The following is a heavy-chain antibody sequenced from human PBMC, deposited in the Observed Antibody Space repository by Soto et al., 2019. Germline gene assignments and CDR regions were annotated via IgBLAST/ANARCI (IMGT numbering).Heavy chain of an antibody. V-gene: IGHV3-23*01. CDR1: GFTFSSYA. CDR2: ISGSGGST. J-gene: IGHJ3*02. CDR3: AKPILEWYQDDAFDI. D-gene: IGHD3-3*01. Sequence: GGSLRLSCAASGFTFSSYAMSWVRQAPGKGLEWVSAISGSGGSTYYADYVKGRFTISRDNSKNTLYLQMNSLRAEYTAVYYCAKPILEWYQDDAFDIWGQGTMVTVSS.